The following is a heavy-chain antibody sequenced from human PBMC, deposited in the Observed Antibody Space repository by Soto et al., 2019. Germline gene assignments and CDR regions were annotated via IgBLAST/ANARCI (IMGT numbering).Heavy chain of an antibody. CDR1: GGSISSSSYY. CDR2: IYYSGST. V-gene: IGHV4-39*01. Sequence: QLQLQESGPGLVKPSETLSLTCTVSGGSISSSSYYWGWIRQPPGKGLEWIGSIYYSGSTYYNPSLKSRVHXXVXTXXNQFSLKLSSVAAADTAVYYGARHVRYDFWSGYAYWGQGTLVTVSS. J-gene: IGHJ4*02. CDR3: ARHVRYDFWSGYAY. D-gene: IGHD3-3*01.